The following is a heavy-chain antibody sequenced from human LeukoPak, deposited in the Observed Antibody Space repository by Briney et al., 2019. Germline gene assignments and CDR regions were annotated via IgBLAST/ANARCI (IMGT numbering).Heavy chain of an antibody. V-gene: IGHV1-2*02. CDR1: GYTFTGCY. CDR2: INPNSGCT. J-gene: IGHJ3*02. CDR3: ASESIAVAGTPAFDI. Sequence: ASVKVSCKASGYTFTGCYMHWVRQAPGQGLDWMGWINPNSGCTNYAQKFQGRVTMTRDTSISTAYMELSRLRSDDTAVYYCASESIAVAGTPAFDIWGQGTMVTVSS. D-gene: IGHD6-19*01.